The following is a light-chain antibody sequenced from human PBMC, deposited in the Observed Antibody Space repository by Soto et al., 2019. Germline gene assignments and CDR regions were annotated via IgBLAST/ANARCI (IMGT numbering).Light chain of an antibody. V-gene: IGKV1-39*01. J-gene: IGKJ4*01. CDR2: GAS. CDR1: QSISTY. CDR3: QRTYRAPLT. Sequence: DIQMTQSPSSLSASVGDRVTITCRASQSISTYLNWYQQKPGKAPKVLIYGASSLQSGVPSRFSGGGSGTDFTLSISSLQPEDFATYYCQRTYRAPLTFGGGNNVEIK.